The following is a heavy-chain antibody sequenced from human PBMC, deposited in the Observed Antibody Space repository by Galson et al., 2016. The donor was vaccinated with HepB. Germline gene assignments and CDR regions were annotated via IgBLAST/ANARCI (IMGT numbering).Heavy chain of an antibody. V-gene: IGHV1-18*01. CDR2: ISADTDNR. CDR3: TREQWQDEGPPQYYFDY. D-gene: IGHD6-19*01. J-gene: IGHJ4*02. Sequence: SVKVSCKASGYRFTSYGINWVRQAPGQGLEWLGWISADTDNRKFARKVQGRVTMTRDTSTSTAYMELRSLRSDDTAVYYCTREQWQDEGPPQYYFDYWGQGTLVTVSS. CDR1: GYRFTSYG.